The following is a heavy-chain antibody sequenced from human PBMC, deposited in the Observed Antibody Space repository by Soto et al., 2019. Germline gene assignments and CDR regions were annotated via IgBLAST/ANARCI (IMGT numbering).Heavy chain of an antibody. Sequence: EVQLVESGGGLVQPGGSLRLSCAASGFTVSSNYMSWVRQPPGKGLEWVSLIYSGGSTHYADSVKGRFTISRDNSKNTLYLQMNSLRVEDTAVYYCARDRSSGSYYGGFDPWGQGTLVTVSS. CDR1: GFTVSSNY. CDR2: IYSGGST. D-gene: IGHD3-10*01. CDR3: ARDRSSGSYYGGFDP. J-gene: IGHJ5*02. V-gene: IGHV3-66*01.